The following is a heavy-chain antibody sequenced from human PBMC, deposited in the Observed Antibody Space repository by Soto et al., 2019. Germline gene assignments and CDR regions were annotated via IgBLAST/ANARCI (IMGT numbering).Heavy chain of an antibody. J-gene: IGHJ4*02. CDR3: ARAISSGYSSGWPPDY. V-gene: IGHV4-61*01. D-gene: IGHD6-19*01. CDR1: GGSVSSGSYY. CDR2: IYYSGST. Sequence: ETLSLTCTVSGGSVSSGSYYWSWIRQPPGKGLEWIGYIYYSGSTNYNPSLKSRVTISVDTSKNQFSLKLSSVTAADTAVYYCARAISSGYSSGWPPDYWGQGTLVTVSS.